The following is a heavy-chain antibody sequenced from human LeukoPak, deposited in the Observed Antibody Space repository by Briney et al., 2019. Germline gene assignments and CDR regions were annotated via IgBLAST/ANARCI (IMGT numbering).Heavy chain of an antibody. D-gene: IGHD5-24*01. Sequence: GSLRLSCAASGFTFSSYWMSWVRQAPGKGLEWIGEINHSGSTNYNPSPKSRVTISVDTSKNQFSLKLSSVTAADTAVYYCARATKKRWLQYYFDYWGQGTLVTVSS. J-gene: IGHJ4*02. V-gene: IGHV4-34*01. CDR3: ARATKKRWLQYYFDY. CDR2: INHSGST. CDR1: GFTFSSYW.